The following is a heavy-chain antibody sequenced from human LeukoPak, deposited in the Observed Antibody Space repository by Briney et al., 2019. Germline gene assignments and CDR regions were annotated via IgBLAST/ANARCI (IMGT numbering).Heavy chain of an antibody. Sequence: GGSLRLSCVASGFTFSSYSMNWVRQAPGKGLEWVSSISSSSSYIYYADSVKGRFTISRDNAKNSLYLQMNSLRAEDTAMYYCTRGQYALAFDYWGQGTLVTVSS. CDR1: GFTFSSYS. CDR3: TRGQYALAFDY. V-gene: IGHV3-21*04. CDR2: ISSSSSYI. D-gene: IGHD3-16*01. J-gene: IGHJ4*02.